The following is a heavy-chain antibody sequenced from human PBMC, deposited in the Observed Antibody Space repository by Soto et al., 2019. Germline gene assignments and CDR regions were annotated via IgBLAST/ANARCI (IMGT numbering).Heavy chain of an antibody. CDR2: FDPEDGET. J-gene: IGHJ3*02. CDR3: ATRHDDIVVVDDAFDI. V-gene: IGHV1-24*01. Sequence: QVQLIQSGAEVKKPGASVKVSCKVSGYTLTELSMHWVRQAPGKGLEWMGGFDPEDGETIYAQKFQGRVTMTEDTSTDTAYMELSSLRSEDTAVYYCATRHDDIVVVDDAFDIWGQGTMVTVSS. D-gene: IGHD2-15*01. CDR1: GYTLTELS.